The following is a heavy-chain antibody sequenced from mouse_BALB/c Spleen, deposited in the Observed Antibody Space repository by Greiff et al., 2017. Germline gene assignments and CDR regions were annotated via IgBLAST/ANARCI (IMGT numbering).Heavy chain of an antibody. CDR2: ISSGSSTI. V-gene: IGHV5-17*02. J-gene: IGHJ3*01. D-gene: IGHD2-4*01. Sequence: EVQVVESGGGLVQPGGSRKLSCAASGFTFSSFGMHWVRQAPEKGLEWVAYISSGSSTIYYADTVKGRFTISRDNPKNTLFLQMTSLRSEDTAMYYCARSLTMITPFAYWGQGTLVTVSA. CDR1: GFTFSSFG. CDR3: ARSLTMITPFAY.